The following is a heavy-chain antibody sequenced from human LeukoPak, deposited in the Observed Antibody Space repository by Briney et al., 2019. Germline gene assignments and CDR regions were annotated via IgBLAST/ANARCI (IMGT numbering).Heavy chain of an antibody. J-gene: IGHJ4*02. CDR3: ARDGLVDGDFDFDY. CDR1: GGSISSGGYS. CDR2: IYPSGST. Sequence: PSETLSLTCAVSGGSISSGGYSWSWIRRPPGKGLEWIGYIYPSGSTYYNPSLKSRVTISMDRSENQFSLKLSSVTAADTAVYYCARDGLVDGDFDFDYWGQGTLVTVSS. D-gene: IGHD2-21*01. V-gene: IGHV4-30-2*01.